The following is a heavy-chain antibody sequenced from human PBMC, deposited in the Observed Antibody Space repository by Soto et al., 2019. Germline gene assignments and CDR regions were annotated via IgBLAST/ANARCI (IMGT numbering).Heavy chain of an antibody. CDR1: GGSFSGYY. J-gene: IGHJ4*02. V-gene: IGHV4-34*01. D-gene: IGHD3-10*01. CDR2: INHSGST. CDR3: ARGRGVTMVRGVGRYYFDY. Sequence: QVQLQQWGAGLLKPSETLSLTCAVYGGSFSGYYWSWIRQPPGKGLEWIGEINHSGSTNYNPSLKRGVAISVDTSKNQFSLKLSSVTAADTAVYYCARGRGVTMVRGVGRYYFDYWGQGTLVTVSS.